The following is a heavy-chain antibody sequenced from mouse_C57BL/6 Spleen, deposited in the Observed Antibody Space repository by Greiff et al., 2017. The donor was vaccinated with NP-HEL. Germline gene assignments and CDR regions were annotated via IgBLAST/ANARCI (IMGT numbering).Heavy chain of an antibody. Sequence: QVQLQQPGAELVKPGASVKMSCKASGYTFTSYWITWVKQRPGQGLEWIGDIYPGSGSTNYNEKFKSKATLTVDTSSSTAYMQLSSLSSEDSAVYYCARWNYYGSSDNADYWGQGTTLTVSS. V-gene: IGHV1-55*01. CDR1: GYTFTSYW. CDR2: IYPGSGST. J-gene: IGHJ2*01. D-gene: IGHD1-1*01. CDR3: ARWNYYGSSDNADY.